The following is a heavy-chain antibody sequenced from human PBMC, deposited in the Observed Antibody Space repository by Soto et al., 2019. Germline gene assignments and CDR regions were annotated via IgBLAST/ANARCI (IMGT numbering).Heavy chain of an antibody. Sequence: QVQLVESGGGVVQPGRSLRLSCAVSGFTVSTYGMHWVRQAPGKGLEWVAVISRDGGTKYYADSVKGRFTISRDNSRNRLFLEMNSLRGDDMAVYYCTGEVASGYWGQGTLVNVSS. J-gene: IGHJ4*02. CDR2: ISRDGGTK. CDR1: GFTVSTYG. D-gene: IGHD2-8*02. CDR3: TGEVASGY. V-gene: IGHV3-30*03.